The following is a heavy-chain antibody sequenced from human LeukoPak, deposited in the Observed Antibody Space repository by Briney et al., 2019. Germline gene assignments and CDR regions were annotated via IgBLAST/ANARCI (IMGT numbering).Heavy chain of an antibody. D-gene: IGHD6-13*01. CDR3: ASHYSKSGIDAFDI. J-gene: IGHJ3*02. CDR1: GGSSNNGNGSYY. Sequence: SETLSLTCTASGGSSNNGNGSYYWSWIRQPAGKGPEWIGRIHPNGITMYSPSLKSRVTISLDTSKKQFSLKLSSVTAADTAVYYCASHYSKSGIDAFDIWGRGTVVTVSS. V-gene: IGHV4-61*02. CDR2: IHPNGIT.